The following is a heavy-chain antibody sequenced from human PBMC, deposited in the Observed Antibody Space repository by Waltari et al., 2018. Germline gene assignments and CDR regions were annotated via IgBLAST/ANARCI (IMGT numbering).Heavy chain of an antibody. J-gene: IGHJ4*02. CDR2: IKEDGNEK. V-gene: IGHV3-7*04. CDR3: ARGPY. Sequence: EVQLVESGGGVVQPGGSLRLSCSGSGFTFSRYWMSWVRQAPGKGLGWVANIKEDGNEKYYVDSVMGRFTISRDNAKNSLHLQMNSLRADDTAVYYCARGPYWGQGTLVTVSS. CDR1: GFTFSRYW.